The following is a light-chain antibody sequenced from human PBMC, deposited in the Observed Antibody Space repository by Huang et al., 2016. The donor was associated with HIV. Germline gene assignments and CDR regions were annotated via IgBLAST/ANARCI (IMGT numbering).Light chain of an antibody. CDR1: QGVSNN. V-gene: IGKV3D-15*01. CDR3: QHYNNWPPWT. CDR2: GAS. J-gene: IGKJ1*01. Sequence: EIVMTQSPATLSVSPGERATLSCRASQGVSNNIAWDQQKPGQTPRLLIHGASTRATGIAAKFSGRGSGTDFTLTITSLQPEDSAVYYCQHYNNWPPWTFGPGTQVEI.